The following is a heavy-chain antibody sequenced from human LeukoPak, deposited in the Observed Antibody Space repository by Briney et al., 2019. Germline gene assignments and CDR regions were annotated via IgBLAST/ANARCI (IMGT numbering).Heavy chain of an antibody. V-gene: IGHV5-51*01. D-gene: IGHD3-3*01. CDR3: ATRSDLLSGRDAFDI. CDR1: GYIFTSYW. Sequence: GESLQISCQGSGYIFTSYWIVWVRQMPGKGVGWMGIIFPGDSDTRYSPSFQGQVTISASKSITTTYLEWSSLKASDTAMYYCATRSDLLSGRDAFDIWGQGTMVTASS. J-gene: IGHJ3*02. CDR2: IFPGDSDT.